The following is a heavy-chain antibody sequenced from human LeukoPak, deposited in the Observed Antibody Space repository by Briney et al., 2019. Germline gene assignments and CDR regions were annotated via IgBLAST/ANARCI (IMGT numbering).Heavy chain of an antibody. J-gene: IGHJ4*02. D-gene: IGHD4-11*01. CDR1: GFSFNHYA. V-gene: IGHV3-23*01. Sequence: GGSLRLSCVASGFSFNHYAMNWVRQAPGKGLEWVSGFSGSGGSTYSTDSVKGRFTISRDNSRRTVYLQMNSLRVDDSALYYCAKGFYSFGRGFLDSWGRGTLVTVSS. CDR3: AKGFYSFGRGFLDS. CDR2: FSGSGGST.